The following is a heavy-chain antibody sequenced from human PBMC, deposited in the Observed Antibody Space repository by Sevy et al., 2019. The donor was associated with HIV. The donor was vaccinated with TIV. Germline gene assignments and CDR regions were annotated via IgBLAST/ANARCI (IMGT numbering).Heavy chain of an antibody. Sequence: GGSLRLSCAASGFTFDDYAMHWVRQAPGKGLEWVSGISWNSGSIGYADSVKGRFTISRDNAKNSLYLQMNSLRAEDTALYYCVKDNYYDSSGYYGTFDYRGQGTLVTVSS. D-gene: IGHD3-22*01. CDR3: VKDNYYDSSGYYGTFDY. CDR1: GFTFDDYA. J-gene: IGHJ4*02. V-gene: IGHV3-9*01. CDR2: ISWNSGSI.